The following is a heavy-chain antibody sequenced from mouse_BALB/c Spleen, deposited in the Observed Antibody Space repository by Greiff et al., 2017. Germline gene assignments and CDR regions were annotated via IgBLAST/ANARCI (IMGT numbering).Heavy chain of an antibody. CDR2: ISDGGSYT. CDR3: ARERRVLSAMDY. Sequence: EVMLVESGGGLVKPGGSLKLSCAASGFTFSDYYMYWVRQTPEKRLEWVATISDGGSYTYYPDSVKGRFTISRDNAKNNLYLQMSSLKSEDTAMYYCARERRVLSAMDYWGKGTSVTVSS. V-gene: IGHV5-4*02. D-gene: IGHD1-1*02. J-gene: IGHJ4*01. CDR1: GFTFSDYY.